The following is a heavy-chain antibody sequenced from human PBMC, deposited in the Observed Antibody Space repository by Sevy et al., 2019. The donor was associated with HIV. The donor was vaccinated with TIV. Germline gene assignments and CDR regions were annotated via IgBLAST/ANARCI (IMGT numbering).Heavy chain of an antibody. CDR3: ARRNDFAI. J-gene: IGHJ3*02. V-gene: IGHV4-59*08. CDR2: VYYIGGT. CDR1: GGSINSDH. Sequence: SDTLSLTCTVSGGSINSDHWSWIRQPPGKGLEWIGYVYYIGGTNYNPSLKNRVTISVDRTKNQFSLKLTSVTAADTAVYYCARRNDFAIWGQGTMVTVSS.